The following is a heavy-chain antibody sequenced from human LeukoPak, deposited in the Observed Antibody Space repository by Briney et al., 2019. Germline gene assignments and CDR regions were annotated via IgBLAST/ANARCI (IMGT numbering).Heavy chain of an antibody. Sequence: SETLSLTCTVSGGSISSYYWSWIRQPPGKGLEWIGYIYYSGSTNYNPSLKSRVTISVDTSKNQFSLKPSSVTAADTAVYYCARSRAGYCSGGSCYPYDYRGQGTLVTVSS. J-gene: IGHJ4*02. CDR3: ARSRAGYCSGGSCYPYDY. CDR1: GGSISSYY. D-gene: IGHD2-15*01. CDR2: IYYSGST. V-gene: IGHV4-59*08.